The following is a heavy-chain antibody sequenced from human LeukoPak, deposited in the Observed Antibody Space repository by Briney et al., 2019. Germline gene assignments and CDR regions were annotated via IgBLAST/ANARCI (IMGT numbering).Heavy chain of an antibody. D-gene: IGHD1-26*01. Sequence: GGSLRLSCAASGFTVSSNYMSWVRQAPGTGLEWVSEIYSDGSTYYAASVKSRFSISRDKSKNTVYLQMNSLRAEDTAVYYCARELREHGVFDIWGQGTMVTVSS. CDR1: GFTVSSNY. J-gene: IGHJ3*02. CDR3: ARELREHGVFDI. CDR2: IYSDGST. V-gene: IGHV3-53*01.